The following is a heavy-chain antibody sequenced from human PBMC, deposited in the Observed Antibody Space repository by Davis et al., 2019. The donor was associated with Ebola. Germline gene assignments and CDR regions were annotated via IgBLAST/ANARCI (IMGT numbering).Heavy chain of an antibody. V-gene: IGHV3-30-3*01. CDR3: ARGKEYCGGDCYFFDY. CDR1: GFTFSSYA. Sequence: GGSLRLSCAVSGFTFSSYAMHWVRQAPGKWLEWVAVISYDGSNKYYADSVKGRFTIYRDISKNPLYLQMNSLRAEDTAVYYCARGKEYCGGDCYFFDYWGQGTLVTVSS. D-gene: IGHD2-21*01. CDR2: ISYDGSNK. J-gene: IGHJ4*02.